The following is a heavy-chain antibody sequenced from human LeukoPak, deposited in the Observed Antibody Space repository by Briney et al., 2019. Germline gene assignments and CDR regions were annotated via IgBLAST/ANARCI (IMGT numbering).Heavy chain of an antibody. D-gene: IGHD2-15*01. CDR1: GYTFTGYY. J-gene: IGHJ5*02. V-gene: IGHV7-4-1*02. Sequence: ASVKVSCKASGYTFTGYYMHWARQAPGQGLEWMGWINTNTGNPTYAQGFTGRFVFSLDTSVSTAYLQISSLKAEDTAVYYCARAGQCSGGTCNEWFDPWGQGTLVTVSS. CDR3: ARAGQCSGGTCNEWFDP. CDR2: INTNTGNP.